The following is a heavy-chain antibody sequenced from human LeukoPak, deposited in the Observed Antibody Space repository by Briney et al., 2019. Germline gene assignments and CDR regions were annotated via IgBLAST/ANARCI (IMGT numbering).Heavy chain of an antibody. CDR2: INHSGST. Sequence: SETLSLTCAVCGGSFSGYYWSWIRQPPGKGLEWIGEINHSGSTNYNPSLKSRVTISVDTSKNQFSLKLSSVTAADTAVYYCARGPIAVAGRGVWYYYYGMDVWGQGTTVTVSS. D-gene: IGHD6-19*01. V-gene: IGHV4-34*01. CDR1: GGSFSGYY. CDR3: ARGPIAVAGRGVWYYYYGMDV. J-gene: IGHJ6*02.